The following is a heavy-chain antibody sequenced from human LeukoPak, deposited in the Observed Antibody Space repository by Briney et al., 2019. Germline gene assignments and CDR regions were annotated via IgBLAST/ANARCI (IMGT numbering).Heavy chain of an antibody. V-gene: IGHV3-33*01. CDR1: GFTFSNYG. CDR2: IWYDGSTK. CDR3: ARVRSGSYYTDY. Sequence: GGSLRLSCAASGFTFSNYGMHWVRQAPGKGLEWVTVIWYDGSTKYYADSVKGRFTISRDNSKNTLYLQMNSMRGEDTAVYYCARVRSGSYYTDYWGQGTLVTVSS. D-gene: IGHD1-26*01. J-gene: IGHJ4*02.